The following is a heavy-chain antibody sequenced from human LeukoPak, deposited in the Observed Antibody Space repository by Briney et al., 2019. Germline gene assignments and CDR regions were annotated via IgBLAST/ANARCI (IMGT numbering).Heavy chain of an antibody. V-gene: IGHV3-21*01. Sequence: PGGSLRLSCAASGFTFSTYSMNWVRQAPGKGLEWVSSIISRGGYTYYADSAKGRFTISRDNSKNTLYLQMNSLRAEDTAVYYCARSGYWLYYFDYWGQGTLVTVSS. CDR3: ARSGYWLYYFDY. J-gene: IGHJ4*02. D-gene: IGHD3-3*01. CDR2: IISRGGYT. CDR1: GFTFSTYS.